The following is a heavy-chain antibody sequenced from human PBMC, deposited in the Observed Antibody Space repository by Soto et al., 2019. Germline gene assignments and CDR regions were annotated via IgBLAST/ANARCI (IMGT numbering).Heavy chain of an antibody. CDR2: ISAYNGNT. V-gene: IGHV1-18*04. J-gene: IGHJ5*02. D-gene: IGHD6-6*01. Sequence: QVQLVQSGAEVKKPGAAVKVSCKASGYTFFSYGISWVRQAPGQGLEWMGWISAYNGNTNYAQNLQGRVTMTTDTPTSTAYMELRSLRSDDTAVYYCARDLIAVRPGWFDPWGQGTLVTVSS. CDR3: ARDLIAVRPGWFDP. CDR1: GYTFFSYG.